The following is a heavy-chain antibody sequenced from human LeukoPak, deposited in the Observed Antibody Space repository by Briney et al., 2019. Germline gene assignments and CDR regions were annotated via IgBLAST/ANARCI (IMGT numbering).Heavy chain of an antibody. J-gene: IGHJ4*02. CDR3: ARVKDCSSTSCYNFDY. Sequence: PGGPLRLSCAASGFTFRSYAMHWVRRAPGKGLGGVPVISYDGSNKYYADSVKGRFTISRDNSKDTLYLQMNSLRAEDTAVYYCARVKDCSSTSCYNFDYWGQGTLVTVSS. D-gene: IGHD2-2*01. V-gene: IGHV3-30*04. CDR1: GFTFRSYA. CDR2: ISYDGSNK.